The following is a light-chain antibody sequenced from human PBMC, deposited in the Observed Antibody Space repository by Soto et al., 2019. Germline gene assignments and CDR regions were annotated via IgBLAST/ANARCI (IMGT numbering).Light chain of an antibody. J-gene: IGLJ3*02. CDR3: CSYAGSSTWV. V-gene: IGLV2-23*01. Sequence: QSVLTQPASVSGSPGQSITMSCTGTSSDVGSYNLVSWYQQHPGKAPKLMIYEGSKRPSGVSNRFSGSKSGNTASLTISGLQAEDEADYYCCSYAGSSTWVFGGGTQLTVL. CDR2: EGS. CDR1: SSDVGSYNL.